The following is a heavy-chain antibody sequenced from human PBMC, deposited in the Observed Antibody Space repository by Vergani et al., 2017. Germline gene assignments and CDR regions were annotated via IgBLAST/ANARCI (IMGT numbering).Heavy chain of an antibody. CDR3: ARGGHGWHPVFY. V-gene: IGHV1-46*01. CDR2: INPSGGST. D-gene: IGHD2-8*01. Sequence: QVQLVQSGAEVKKPGASVKVSCKASGYTFTSYYMYWVRQAPGQGLEWMGIINPSGGSTSYAQKFQGRVTMTRDTSTSPVYLELSSLRSEDTAVYYCARGGHGWHPVFYWGQGTLVTVSS. CDR1: GYTFTSYY. J-gene: IGHJ4*02.